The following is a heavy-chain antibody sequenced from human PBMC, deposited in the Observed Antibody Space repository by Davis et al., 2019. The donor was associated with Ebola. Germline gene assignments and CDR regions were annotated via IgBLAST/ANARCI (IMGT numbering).Heavy chain of an antibody. Sequence: SETLSLTCTVSGGSISSSSYYWGWIRQPPGKGLEWIGSIYYSGSTYYNPSLKSRVTISVDTSKNQFSLKLSSVTAADTAVYYCAKAKKSSGYYFDYWGQGTLVTVSS. CDR1: GGSISSSSYY. J-gene: IGHJ4*02. CDR3: AKAKKSSGYYFDY. CDR2: IYYSGST. D-gene: IGHD3-22*01. V-gene: IGHV4-39*01.